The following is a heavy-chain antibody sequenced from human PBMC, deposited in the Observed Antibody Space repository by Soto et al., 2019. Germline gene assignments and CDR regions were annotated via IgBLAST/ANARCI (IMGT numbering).Heavy chain of an antibody. V-gene: IGHV3-73*01. CDR1: GFTFSGSA. CDR2: IRSKANSYAT. Sequence: GGSLRLSCAASGFTFSGSAIHWVRQASGKGLEWVGRIRSKANSYATEYGASVKGRFTIFRDDSQSTAYLQLNSLRTEDTAVYYCARSRTGTTYGGMAFWGQRTTVSVSS. D-gene: IGHD1-7*01. J-gene: IGHJ6*02. CDR3: ARSRTGTTYGGMAF.